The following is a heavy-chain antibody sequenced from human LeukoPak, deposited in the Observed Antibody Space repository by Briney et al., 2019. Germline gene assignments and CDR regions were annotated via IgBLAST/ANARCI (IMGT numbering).Heavy chain of an antibody. J-gene: IGHJ4*02. CDR2: ISADIGNT. V-gene: IGHV1-18*01. CDR1: GYTFVDYG. CDR3: ARDRLGYCGYGSCLLFDN. Sequence: ASVKVSCKASGYTFVDYGISWVRQAPGQGLEWMGWISADIGNTNYAQKLQGRVTMTRDRSTSTGYMELTSLTSDDTAVYYCARDRLGYCGYGSCLLFDNWGQGTLVTVSS. D-gene: IGHD2-21*01.